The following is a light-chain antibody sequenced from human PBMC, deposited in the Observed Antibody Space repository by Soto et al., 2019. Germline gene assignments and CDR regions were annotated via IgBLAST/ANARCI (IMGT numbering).Light chain of an antibody. CDR1: QSVSSSY. Sequence: EIVLTQSPGTLSWSAGERATLSCRASQSVSSSYLAWYQQKPGQAPRLLIYGASSRATGIPDRFSGSGSGTDFTLTISRLEPEDFAVYYCQQYGSSQSFGQGTKVEIK. V-gene: IGKV3-20*01. J-gene: IGKJ1*01. CDR2: GAS. CDR3: QQYGSSQS.